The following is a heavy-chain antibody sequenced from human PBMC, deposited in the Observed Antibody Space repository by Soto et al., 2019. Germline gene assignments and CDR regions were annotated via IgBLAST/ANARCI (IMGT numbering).Heavy chain of an antibody. V-gene: IGHV1-69*02. CDR1: GGTFSSYT. CDR2: IIPILGIA. CDR3: ARGSYDCWSGYYTGGIDY. J-gene: IGHJ4*02. Sequence: QVQLVQSGAEVKKPGSSVKVSCKASGGTFSSYTISWVRQAPGQGLEWMGRIIPILGIANYAQKFQGRVTITADKSTSTAYMELSSLRSEDTAVYYCARGSYDCWSGYYTGGIDYWGQGTLVTVSS. D-gene: IGHD3-3*01.